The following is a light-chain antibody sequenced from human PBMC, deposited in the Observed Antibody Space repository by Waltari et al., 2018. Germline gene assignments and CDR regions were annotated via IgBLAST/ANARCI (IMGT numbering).Light chain of an antibody. CDR1: QNINKW. CDR3: QHYNTYPPT. V-gene: IGKV1-5*01. CDR2: DAS. Sequence: DIQMTQSPSTLSASVGDRVPVPCRASQNINKWLAWYQQKPGKAPNLLIYDASTLQSGVPSRFSGSGFGTEFTLAISSLQPEDFATYFCQHYNTYPPTFGQGTRVELK. J-gene: IGKJ1*01.